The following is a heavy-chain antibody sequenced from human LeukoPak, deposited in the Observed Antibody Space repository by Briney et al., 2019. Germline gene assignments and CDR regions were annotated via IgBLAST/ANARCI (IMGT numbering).Heavy chain of an antibody. CDR2: INPNNGGT. V-gene: IGHV1-2*02. CDR1: GYTFIGYY. CDR3: ARANDYGFSY. Sequence: ASVKVSCKASGYTFIGYYMHWVRRAPGQGLEWMRWINPNNGGTNYAQKFQGRVTMTRDTSISTAYMELSRLRSDDTAVYYCARANDYGFSYWGQGTLVTVSS. J-gene: IGHJ4*02. D-gene: IGHD4-17*01.